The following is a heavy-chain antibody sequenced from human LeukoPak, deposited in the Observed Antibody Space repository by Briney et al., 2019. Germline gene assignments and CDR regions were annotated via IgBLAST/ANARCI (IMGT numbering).Heavy chain of an antibody. V-gene: IGHV3-23*01. D-gene: IGHD6-19*01. CDR2: ISGSGGST. Sequence: QSGGSLRLSCAASGFTFSSYGMSWVRQAPGKGLEWVSAISGSGGSTDYADSVKGRFTISRDNSKNTLYLQMNSLRAEDTAVYYCAKDSSSGWYGYDYWGQGTLVTVSS. CDR1: GFTFSSYG. J-gene: IGHJ4*02. CDR3: AKDSSSGWYGYDY.